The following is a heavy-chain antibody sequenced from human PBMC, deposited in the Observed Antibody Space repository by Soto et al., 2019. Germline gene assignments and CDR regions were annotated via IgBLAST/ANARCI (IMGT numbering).Heavy chain of an antibody. V-gene: IGHV3-33*01. J-gene: IGHJ3*02. CDR1: GFTFSSYG. D-gene: IGHD2-21*01. CDR2: IWYDGSNK. CDR3: ARDVPSLYSLNHPHDTAFDI. Sequence: PGGALRLSCAASGFTFSSYGMHWVRQAPGKGLEWVVVIWYDGSNKYYADSVKGRFTISRDNSKNTLYLQMNSLRAEDTAVYYCARDVPSLYSLNHPHDTAFDIWGQGTMVTVSS.